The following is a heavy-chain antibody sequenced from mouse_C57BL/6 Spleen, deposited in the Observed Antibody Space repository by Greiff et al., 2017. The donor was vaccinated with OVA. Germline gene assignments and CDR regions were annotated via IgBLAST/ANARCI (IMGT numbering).Heavy chain of an antibody. V-gene: IGHV1-85*01. J-gene: IGHJ3*01. D-gene: IGHD1-1*01. CDR1: GYTFTSYD. CDR3: APCSSYDCFAY. Sequence: QVQLQQSGPELVKPGASVKLSCKASGYTFTSYDINWVKQRHGQGLEWIGWIYPNDGGTKYNEKFKGKATLTVDTSSSTAYMQLRSLTSEDSAVYFCAPCSSYDCFAYWGQGTLVTVS. CDR2: IYPNDGGT.